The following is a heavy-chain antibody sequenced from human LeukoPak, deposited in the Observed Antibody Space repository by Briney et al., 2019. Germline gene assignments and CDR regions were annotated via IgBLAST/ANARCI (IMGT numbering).Heavy chain of an antibody. CDR3: ARVHAKSVVVPAALSYYYYYMDV. CDR1: GFPFSYYY. J-gene: IGHJ6*03. V-gene: IGHV3-11*01. Sequence: GGSLRLSCAASGFPFSYYYMSWMRQARGKGLEWVSYIISSGSTQYYVDPVKGRFPISRDHAEKSLYLQMNSLGAEDTAVYYCARVHAKSVVVPAALSYYYYYMDVWGKGTTVSVSS. D-gene: IGHD2-2*01. CDR2: IISSGSTQ.